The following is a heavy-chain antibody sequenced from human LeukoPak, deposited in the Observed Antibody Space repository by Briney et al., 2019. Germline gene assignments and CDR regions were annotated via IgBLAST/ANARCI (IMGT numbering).Heavy chain of an antibody. J-gene: IGHJ4*02. CDR3: ARSGRGTYYYFDL. D-gene: IGHD5-12*01. CDR2: ISGYNGNT. V-gene: IGHV1-18*01. CDR1: GGTFSSYA. Sequence: ASVKVSCKASGGTFSSYAISWVRQAPGQGLEWMGWISGYNGNTNYAQKFLGRVSMTADTATSTAYMELRSLTSDDTAMYYCARSGRGTYYYFDLWGQGTLVTVSS.